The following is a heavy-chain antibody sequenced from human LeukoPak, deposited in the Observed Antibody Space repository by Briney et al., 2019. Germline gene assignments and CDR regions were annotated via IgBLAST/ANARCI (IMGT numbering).Heavy chain of an antibody. D-gene: IGHD3-16*01. CDR1: GYSFISNW. Sequence: GESLKISCKGSGYSFISNWIGWVRQMPGKGLEWMGIIYPGDSDARYSPSFQGQVTISVDKSISTAYLQWSSLKASDTAMYYCARSITFGGVPIDPWGQGTLVTVSS. J-gene: IGHJ5*02. V-gene: IGHV5-51*01. CDR2: IYPGDSDA. CDR3: ARSITFGGVPIDP.